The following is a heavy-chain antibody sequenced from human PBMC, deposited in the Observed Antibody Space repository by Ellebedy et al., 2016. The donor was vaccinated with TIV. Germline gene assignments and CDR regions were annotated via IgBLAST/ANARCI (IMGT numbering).Heavy chain of an antibody. V-gene: IGHV3-48*02. CDR2: ISSDTLTT. Sequence: GGSLRLSCAASGFTFSSYNIIWVRQAPGKGLEWISYISSDTLTTEYADSVKGRFTISRDNAKNSVYLQMKSLRDEDTAVYFCARYMGRWLQFLGFWGQGTLVTVSS. J-gene: IGHJ4*02. CDR3: ARYMGRWLQFLGF. CDR1: GFTFSSYN. D-gene: IGHD5-24*01.